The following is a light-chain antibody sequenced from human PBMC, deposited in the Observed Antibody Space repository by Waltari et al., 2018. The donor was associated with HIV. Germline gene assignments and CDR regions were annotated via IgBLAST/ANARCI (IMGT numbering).Light chain of an antibody. J-gene: IGLJ3*02. Sequence: QSALTQPRSVSGSPGQSVTISCTGTSSDVGGYNYVSWYQQNPGKAPKFIIYDVSKRPSGVPDRFSGSKSGNTASLTISGLQADDEADYYCCSYAGSYPVVFGGGTKLTVL. CDR2: DVS. V-gene: IGLV2-11*01. CDR3: CSYAGSYPVV. CDR1: SSDVGGYNY.